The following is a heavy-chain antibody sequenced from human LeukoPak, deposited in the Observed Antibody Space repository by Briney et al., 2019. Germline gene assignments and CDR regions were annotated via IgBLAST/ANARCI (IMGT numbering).Heavy chain of an antibody. Sequence: SETLSLTCTVSGGSISSYYWSWIRQPPGKGLEWIGYIYYSGSTNYNPSLKSRVTISVDTSKNQFSLKLSSVTAADTAVYYCARGFLGEPLDYRGQGTLVTVSS. J-gene: IGHJ4*02. CDR2: IYYSGST. D-gene: IGHD3-16*01. CDR1: GGSISSYY. CDR3: ARGFLGEPLDY. V-gene: IGHV4-59*01.